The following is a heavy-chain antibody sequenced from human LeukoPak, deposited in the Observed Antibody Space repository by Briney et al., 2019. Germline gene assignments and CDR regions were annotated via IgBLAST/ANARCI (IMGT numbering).Heavy chain of an antibody. CDR3: ARHARHYYDSSGYYYENADAFDI. CDR2: IYYSGST. CDR1: GGSISSSSYY. V-gene: IGHV4-39*01. D-gene: IGHD3-22*01. Sequence: SETLSLTCTVPGGSISSSSYYWGWIRQPPGKGLEWIGSIYYSGSTYYNPSLKSRVTISVDTSKNQFSLKLSSVTAADTAVYYCARHARHYYDSSGYYYENADAFDIWGQGTMVTVSS. J-gene: IGHJ3*02.